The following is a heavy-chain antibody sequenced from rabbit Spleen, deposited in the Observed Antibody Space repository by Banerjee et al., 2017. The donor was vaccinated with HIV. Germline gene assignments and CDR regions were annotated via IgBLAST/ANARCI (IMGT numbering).Heavy chain of an antibody. Sequence: QSLEESGGDLVKPGASLALTCTASGFSFSYSDYMCWVRQPPGKGLEWIGFIYTGNGKNYYANWAKGRFTISKTSSTTVTLQVTSLTAADTATYFCTRDDGSGHYIDGYFNLWGPGTLVTVS. D-gene: IGHD1-1*01. CDR1: GFSFSYSDY. V-gene: IGHV1S40*01. CDR3: TRDDGSGHYIDGYFNL. J-gene: IGHJ4*01. CDR2: IYTGNGKN.